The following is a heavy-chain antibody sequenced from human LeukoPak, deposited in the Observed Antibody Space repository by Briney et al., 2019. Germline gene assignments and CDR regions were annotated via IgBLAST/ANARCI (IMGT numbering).Heavy chain of an antibody. Sequence: GESLKISCKGSRYSFTSYWIGWVRQMPGKGLEWVGIIYPGDSDTRYSPSFQGQVTISADKSITTAYLQWSSLKASDTAMYYCARHKSGAYYDSSGYSGNAFDMWGQGTMVTVSS. CDR1: RYSFTSYW. CDR3: ARHKSGAYYDSSGYSGNAFDM. V-gene: IGHV5-51*01. J-gene: IGHJ3*02. CDR2: IYPGDSDT. D-gene: IGHD3-22*01.